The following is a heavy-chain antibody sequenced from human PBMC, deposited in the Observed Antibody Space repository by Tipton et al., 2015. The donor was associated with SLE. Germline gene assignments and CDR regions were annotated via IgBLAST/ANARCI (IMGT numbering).Heavy chain of an antibody. CDR1: GYMFNTYG. CDR2: ISTYNGRT. J-gene: IGHJ3*01. D-gene: IGHD3-22*01. CDR3: ARDYYETSGYAFDAFDV. Sequence: QVQLVQSGAEVKKPGASVKVSCKASGYMFNTYGISWVRQAPGQGLEWMGWISTYNGRTHYAQNFEGRVTMTADTSTNTLYMELRSLRSDDTALYYCARDYYETSGYAFDAFDVWGQGTMVTVSS. V-gene: IGHV1-18*01.